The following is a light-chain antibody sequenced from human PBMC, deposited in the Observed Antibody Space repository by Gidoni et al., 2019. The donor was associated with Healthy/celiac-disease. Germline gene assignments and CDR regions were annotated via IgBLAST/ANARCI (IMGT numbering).Light chain of an antibody. CDR1: TLGAKY. J-gene: IGLJ2*01. V-gene: IGLV3-1*01. CDR3: QACDSSGV. CDR2: QDS. Sequence: SYELTQPPSLSVSPEQTASITCSGDTLGAKYACWYQQKPGQSPVLVIYQDSKRPVGIPERCSGSSSGNTATLTISGTEAMDEADYYCQACDSSGVFGGGTKLTVL.